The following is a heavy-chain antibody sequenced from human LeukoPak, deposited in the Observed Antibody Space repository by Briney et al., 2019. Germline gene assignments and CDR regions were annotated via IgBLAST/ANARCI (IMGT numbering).Heavy chain of an antibody. CDR2: ISSSGSTI. Sequence: GGSLRLSCAASGFTFSSYEMNWVRQAPGKGLEWVSYISSSGSTIYYADSVKGRFTISRDNAKNSLYLQMNSLRAEDTAVYYCARESLAYYYDSSGFDYWGQGTLVTVSS. CDR1: GFTFSSYE. V-gene: IGHV3-48*03. D-gene: IGHD3-22*01. CDR3: ARESLAYYYDSSGFDY. J-gene: IGHJ4*02.